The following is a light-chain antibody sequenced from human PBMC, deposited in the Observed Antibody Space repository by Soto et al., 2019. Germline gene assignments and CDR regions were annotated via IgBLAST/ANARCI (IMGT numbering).Light chain of an antibody. CDR3: SSYAGRNNSRL. V-gene: IGLV2-8*01. Sequence: QSALTQPPSASGSPGQSVTISCTGTSSDVGGYNYVSWYQQHPGKSPKLMIYEVSKRPSGVPDRFSGSKSGNTAYLTVSGLQAEDEADYYCSSYAGRNNSRLFGGGTQLTVL. CDR1: SSDVGGYNY. J-gene: IGLJ2*01. CDR2: EVS.